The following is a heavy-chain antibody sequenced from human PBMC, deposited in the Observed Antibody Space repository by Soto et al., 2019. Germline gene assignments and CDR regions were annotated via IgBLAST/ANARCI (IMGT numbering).Heavy chain of an antibody. Sequence: ASVKVSCKASGSTFTSYYMHWVRPAPGQGLEWMVILNPSGGSTSNAQKFQGRVTMTTDTSTSTVYMELSSLRSEDTAVYYCTREPGYYDFWSGSGLWFDYWGQGTLVTVSS. CDR2: LNPSGGST. CDR1: GSTFTSYY. CDR3: TREPGYYDFWSGSGLWFDY. D-gene: IGHD3-3*01. V-gene: IGHV1-46*01. J-gene: IGHJ4*02.